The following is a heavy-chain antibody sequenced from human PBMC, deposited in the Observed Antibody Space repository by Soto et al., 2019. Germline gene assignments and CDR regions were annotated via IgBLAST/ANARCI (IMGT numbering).Heavy chain of an antibody. CDR2: IRAYNGNR. J-gene: IGHJ4*02. V-gene: IGHV1-18*01. CDR1: GYTFTSYG. CDR3: ARDLGGSYYAPVDY. D-gene: IGHD1-26*01. Sequence: QVQLVQSGAEVKKPGASVKVSCKASGYTFTSYGIRWVRQAPGQGLEWLGWIRAYNGNRRYAQKLQGRVTTTTDTSASIAYMELRSKRSDDTAGYYCARDLGGSYYAPVDYWGQGTLVTVSS.